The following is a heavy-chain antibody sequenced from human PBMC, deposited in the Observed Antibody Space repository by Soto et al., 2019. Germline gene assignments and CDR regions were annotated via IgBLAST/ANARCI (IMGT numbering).Heavy chain of an antibody. Sequence: QVQLVQSGAEVKKPGASVKVSCKTSGYTFTSHGISWVRQAPGQGLEWMGWISAYNGNTNYAQKLQGRVTMTTDTPTSTAYMELRSLSSDDTAVYFFARTYGRSARCYSDYWGRGTLVTVCS. V-gene: IGHV1-18*04. CDR2: ISAYNGNT. J-gene: IGHJ4*02. CDR1: GYTFTSHG. CDR3: ARTYGRSARCYSDY. D-gene: IGHD2-2*01.